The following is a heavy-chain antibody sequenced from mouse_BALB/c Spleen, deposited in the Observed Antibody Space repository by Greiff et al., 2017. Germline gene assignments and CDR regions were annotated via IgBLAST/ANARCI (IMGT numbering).Heavy chain of an antibody. D-gene: IGHD1-1*01. V-gene: IGHV1-87*01. Sequence: VQLQQSGAELARPGASVKLSCKASGYTFTSYWMQWVKQRPGQGLEWIGAIYPGDGDTRYTQKFKGKATLTADKSSSTAYMQLSSLASEDSAVYYCARLYDYFDYWGQGTTLTVSS. CDR2: IYPGDGDT. CDR3: ARLYDYFDY. J-gene: IGHJ2*01. CDR1: GYTFTSYW.